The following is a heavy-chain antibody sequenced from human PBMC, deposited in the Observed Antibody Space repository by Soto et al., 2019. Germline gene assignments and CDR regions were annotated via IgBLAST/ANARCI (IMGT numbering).Heavy chain of an antibody. CDR3: ARLREVRGVTPLNYFDY. D-gene: IGHD3-10*01. Sequence: QVQLVQSGAEVKKPGASVKVSCKASGYTFTGYYMHWVRQAPGQGLEWMGWINPNSGGTNYAQKFQGWVTMTRDTSISTAYMELSRLRSDDTAVYYCARLREVRGVTPLNYFDYWGQGTLVTVSS. J-gene: IGHJ4*02. V-gene: IGHV1-2*04. CDR2: INPNSGGT. CDR1: GYTFTGYY.